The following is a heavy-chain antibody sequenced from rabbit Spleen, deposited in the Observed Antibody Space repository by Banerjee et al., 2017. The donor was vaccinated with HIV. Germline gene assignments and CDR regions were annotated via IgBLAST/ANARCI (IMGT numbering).Heavy chain of an antibody. V-gene: IGHV1S40*01. CDR1: GFSFSISYY. CDR2: IAVGSGGFT. J-gene: IGHJ6*01. CDR3: ARDTGTSFSSYGMDL. Sequence: QSLEESGGDLVKPGASLTLPCTASGFSFSISYYMCWVRQPPGQGLEWIACIAVGSGGFTYYANWAKGRFTISKTSSTTVTLQMTSLTAADTATYFCARDTGTSFSSYGMDLWGPGTLVTVS. D-gene: IGHD8-1*01.